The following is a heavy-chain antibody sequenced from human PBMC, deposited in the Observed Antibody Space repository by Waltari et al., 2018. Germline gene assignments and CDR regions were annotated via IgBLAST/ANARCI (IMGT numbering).Heavy chain of an antibody. CDR3: ARDLFDFWSGPYYYYYYMDV. Sequence: QVQLQESGPGLVKPSETLSLTCTVSGGSISSYYWSWIRQPAGTGLEWIGRIYTSGSTNYNPSLKSRVTMSVDTSKNQFSLKLSSVTAADTAVYYCARDLFDFWSGPYYYYYYMDVWGKGTTVTVSS. CDR1: GGSISSYY. V-gene: IGHV4-4*07. J-gene: IGHJ6*03. D-gene: IGHD3-3*01. CDR2: IYTSGST.